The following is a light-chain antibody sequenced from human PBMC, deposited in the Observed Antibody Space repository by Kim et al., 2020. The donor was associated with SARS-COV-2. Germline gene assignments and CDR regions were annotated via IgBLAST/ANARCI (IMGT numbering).Light chain of an antibody. Sequence: QSVLTQPPSVSGAPGQRVTISCTGTSTNIGAGYDIHWYQQFPGTAPKLLIYGNSNRPSGVFDRFSGSKSGTSASLAITGLQAEDEADYYCQSYDSSLSGYVFGTGTKVTVL. J-gene: IGLJ1*01. CDR2: GNS. CDR1: STNIGAGYD. V-gene: IGLV1-40*01. CDR3: QSYDSSLSGYV.